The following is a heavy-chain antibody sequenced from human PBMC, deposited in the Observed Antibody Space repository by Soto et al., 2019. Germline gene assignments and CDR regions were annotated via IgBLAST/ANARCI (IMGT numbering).Heavy chain of an antibody. CDR1: GVTFSSYA. CDR2: IADTGGAT. D-gene: IGHD1-26*01. J-gene: IGHJ4*02. Sequence: GGSLRLSCAASGVTFSSYAMSWVRQAPGKGLEWVSAIADTGGATYYAASVKGRFTISRDNSNDILYLQMNSLRADDTAVYYCAKGGTYWKGFDYWGQGTLVTVSS. CDR3: AKGGTYWKGFDY. V-gene: IGHV3-23*01.